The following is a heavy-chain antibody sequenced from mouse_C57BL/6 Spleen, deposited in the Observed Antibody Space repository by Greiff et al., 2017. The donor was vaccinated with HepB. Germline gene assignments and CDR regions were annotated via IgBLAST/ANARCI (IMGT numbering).Heavy chain of an antibody. CDR1: GYSITSGYY. V-gene: IGHV3-6*01. J-gene: IGHJ4*01. D-gene: IGHD2-5*01. CDR3: ARGGAYYSNYGAMDY. Sequence: EVQLQQSGPGLVKPSQSLSLTCSVTGYSITSGYYWNWIRQFPGNKLEWMGYISYDGSNNYNPSLKNRISITRDTSKNQFFLKLNSVTTEDTATYYCARGGAYYSNYGAMDYWGQGTSVTVSS. CDR2: ISYDGSN.